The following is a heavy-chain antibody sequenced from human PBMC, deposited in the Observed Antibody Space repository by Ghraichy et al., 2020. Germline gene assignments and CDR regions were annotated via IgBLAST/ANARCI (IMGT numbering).Heavy chain of an antibody. CDR2: IYYSGST. D-gene: IGHD6-13*01. Sequence: SETLSLTCTVSGDSISTSSYYWGWIRQPPGKGLEWIGSIYYSGSTYYNPSLKSRVTISVDTSKNHFSLKLSSVTAADTAVYYCARRRVGSSSWDFDFWGQGTLVTVSS. CDR3: ARRRVGSSSWDFDF. V-gene: IGHV4-39*01. CDR1: GDSISTSSYY. J-gene: IGHJ4*02.